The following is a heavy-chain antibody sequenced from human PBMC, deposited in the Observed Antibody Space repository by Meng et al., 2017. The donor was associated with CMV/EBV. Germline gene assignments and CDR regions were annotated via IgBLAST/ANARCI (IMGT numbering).Heavy chain of an antibody. J-gene: IGHJ3*02. D-gene: IGHD3-10*01. CDR3: ARGLLDTQLLYLAMVRGVKTSNDAFDI. V-gene: IGHV4-34*01. CDR2: INHSGST. Sequence: LSCAVHGGSFSGYHWSWIRQLPGQGLEWIGEINHSGSTNYNPSLKSQVTTSVDTSKNQFSLKLSSVTAADTAVYYCARGLLDTQLLYLAMVRGVKTSNDAFDIWGQGTMVTVSS. CDR1: GGSFSGYH.